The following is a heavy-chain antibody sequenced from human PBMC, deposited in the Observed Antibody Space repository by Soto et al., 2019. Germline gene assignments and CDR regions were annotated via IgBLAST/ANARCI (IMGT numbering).Heavy chain of an antibody. CDR1: GFTFSSYG. D-gene: IGHD6-19*01. CDR3: AKEVSSGWYYEDYYYYGMDV. J-gene: IGHJ6*02. CDR2: ISYDGSNK. Sequence: GGSLRLSCAASGFTFSSYGMHWVRQAPGKGLEWVAVISYDGSNKYYADSVKGRFTISRDNSKNTLYLQMNSLRAEDTAVYYCAKEVSSGWYYEDYYYYGMDVWGQGTTVTVSS. V-gene: IGHV3-30*18.